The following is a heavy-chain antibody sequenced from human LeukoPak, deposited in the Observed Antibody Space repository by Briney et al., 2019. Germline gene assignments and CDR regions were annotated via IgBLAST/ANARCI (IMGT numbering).Heavy chain of an antibody. V-gene: IGHV5-51*01. CDR2: IYPGGSNV. D-gene: IGHD3-10*01. J-gene: IGHJ6*02. Sequence: ESPKISLKGSGYSFTSFWIGWVRPVPGKGPGWIGIIYPGGSNVRYRPSVPGQLATSAVQSISTAYLQWSSLQASDTAIYYCARLLWYGELYYGMDVWGQGTTVTVSS. CDR3: ARLLWYGELYYGMDV. CDR1: GYSFTSFW.